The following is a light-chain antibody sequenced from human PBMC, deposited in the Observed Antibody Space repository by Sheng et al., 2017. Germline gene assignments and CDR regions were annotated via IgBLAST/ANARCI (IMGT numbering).Light chain of an antibody. CDR1: QSVLYSSNNQNY. CDR3: LQDYNSPYT. V-gene: IGKV4-1*01. J-gene: IGKJ2*01. CDR2: WAS. Sequence: IVMTQSPDSLAVSLGERATIDCKSSQSVLYSSNNQNYLAWYQQKPGQSPKLLIYWASTRASGVPDRFSGSGSGTDFTLTISSLQAEDVAVYYCLQDYNSPYTFGQGTRLEMK.